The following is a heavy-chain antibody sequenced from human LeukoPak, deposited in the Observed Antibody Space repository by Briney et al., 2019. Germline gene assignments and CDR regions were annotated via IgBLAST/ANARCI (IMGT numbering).Heavy chain of an antibody. CDR3: ARGQVAARAPFDY. Sequence: SETLSLTCTVSGGSISSSSYYWGWIRQPLGKGLEWIGSIYYSGSTYYNPSLKSRVTISVDTSKNQFSLKLSSVTAADTAVYYCARGQVAARAPFDYWGQGTLVTVSS. CDR1: GGSISSSSYY. D-gene: IGHD6-6*01. V-gene: IGHV4-39*07. CDR2: IYYSGST. J-gene: IGHJ4*02.